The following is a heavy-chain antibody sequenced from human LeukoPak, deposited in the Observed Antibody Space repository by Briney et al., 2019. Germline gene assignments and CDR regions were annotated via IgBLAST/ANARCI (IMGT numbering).Heavy chain of an antibody. D-gene: IGHD2-2*01. CDR3: AKDAFQYCGSSTCSAGSYYYGMDV. Sequence: QPGRSLRLSCAASGFSFSDYAIHWVRQAPGTGLEWLAVISYDGSHDYYADSLKGRLTISRDNSKNTLYLQMNSLRAEDTAVYYCAKDAFQYCGSSTCSAGSYYYGMDVWGQGTTVTVSS. CDR2: ISYDGSHD. CDR1: GFSFSDYA. V-gene: IGHV3-30*18. J-gene: IGHJ6*02.